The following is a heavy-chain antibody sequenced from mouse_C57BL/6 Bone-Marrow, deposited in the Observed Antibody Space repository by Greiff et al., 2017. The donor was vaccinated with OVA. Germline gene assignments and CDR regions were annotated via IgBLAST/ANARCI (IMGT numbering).Heavy chain of an antibody. CDR3: ASRIYYYGSTCPFYWYFDV. CDR1: GYTFTSYG. V-gene: IGHV1-81*01. Sequence: QVHVKQSGAELARPGASVKLSCKASGYTFTSYGISWVKQRTGQGLEWIGEIYPRSGNTYYNEKFKGKATLTADKSSSTAYMELRSLTSEDSAVYFCASRIYYYGSTCPFYWYFDVWGTGTTVTVSS. D-gene: IGHD1-1*01. J-gene: IGHJ1*03. CDR2: IYPRSGNT.